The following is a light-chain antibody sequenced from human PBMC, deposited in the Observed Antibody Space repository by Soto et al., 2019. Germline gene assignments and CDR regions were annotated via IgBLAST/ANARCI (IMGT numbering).Light chain of an antibody. V-gene: IGLV2-23*02. Sequence: QSALTQPXSGSGSPGQXITIXXXXXXXXXGSYNLVSWYQQHPGKAPKLMIYEVSKRPSGVSNRFSGSKSGNTASLTISGLQAEDEADYYCCSYAGSSTFLYVFGTGTX. J-gene: IGLJ1*01. CDR2: EVS. CDR3: CSYAGSSTFLYV. CDR1: XXXXGSYNL.